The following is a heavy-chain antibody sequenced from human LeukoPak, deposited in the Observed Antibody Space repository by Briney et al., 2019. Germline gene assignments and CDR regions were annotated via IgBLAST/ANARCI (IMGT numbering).Heavy chain of an antibody. CDR2: MSYDGSNK. J-gene: IGHJ6*02. V-gene: IGHV3-30-3*01. Sequence: GGSLRLSCAASGFTFSSYAMHWVRQAPGKGLEWVAVMSYDGSNKYYADSVKGRFTISRDNSKNTLYLQMNSLRAEDTAVYYCAREASPPYYDFWSGYYRKELDYYYYGMDVWGQGTTVTVSS. CDR1: GFTFSSYA. CDR3: AREASPPYYDFWSGYYRKELDYYYYGMDV. D-gene: IGHD3-3*01.